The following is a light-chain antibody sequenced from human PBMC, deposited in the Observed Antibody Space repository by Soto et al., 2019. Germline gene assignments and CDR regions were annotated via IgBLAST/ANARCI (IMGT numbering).Light chain of an antibody. J-gene: IGLJ1*01. CDR3: SSYTSSTTLENV. V-gene: IGLV2-14*01. CDR1: SSDVGGYNY. CDR2: EVS. Sequence: QSALTQPASVSGSPGQSITISCTGTSSDVGGYNYVSWYQQHPGKAPKLMIYEVSNRPSGVSNRFSGSKSGNTASLTISGLQAEDEADYSCSSYTSSTTLENVFGTGTKLTVL.